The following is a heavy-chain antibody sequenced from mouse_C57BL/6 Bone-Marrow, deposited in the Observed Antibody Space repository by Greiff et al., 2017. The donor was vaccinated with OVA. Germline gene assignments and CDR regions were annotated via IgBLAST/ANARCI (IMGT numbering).Heavy chain of an antibody. CDR1: GYTFTDYN. CDR3: ARISLITTGAWFAY. Sequence: VQLQQSGPELVKPGASVKIPCKASGYTFTDYNMDWVKQSPGKSLEWIGDINPNNGGTIYNQKFKGKATLTVDKSSSTAYMELRSLTSEDTAVYYCARISLITTGAWFAYWGQGTLVTVSA. J-gene: IGHJ3*01. CDR2: INPNNGGT. D-gene: IGHD1-1*01. V-gene: IGHV1-18*01.